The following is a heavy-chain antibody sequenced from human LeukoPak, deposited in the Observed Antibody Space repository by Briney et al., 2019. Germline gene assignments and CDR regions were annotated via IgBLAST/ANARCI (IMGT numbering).Heavy chain of an antibody. CDR3: AFGSPRISDGYFDY. D-gene: IGHD3-3*02. V-gene: IGHV3-23*01. CDR2: ISGSGGST. J-gene: IGHJ4*02. Sequence: PGGSLRLSCAASGFTFSSYGMSWDRQAPGKGLEWVSAISGSGGSTYYADSVKGRFTISRDNSKNTLYLQMNSLRAEDTAVYYCAFGSPRISDGYFDYWGQGTLVTVSS. CDR1: GFTFSSYG.